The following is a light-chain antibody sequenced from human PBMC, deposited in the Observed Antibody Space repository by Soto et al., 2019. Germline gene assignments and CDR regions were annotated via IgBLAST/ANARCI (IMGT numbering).Light chain of an antibody. CDR2: DVS. CDR1: SSDVGGYNY. J-gene: IGLJ2*01. V-gene: IGLV2-14*01. CDR3: SSYTSSNVV. Sequence: QSVLTQPASVSGSPGQSITISCTGTSSDVGGYNYVSWYQQHPGKAPKLMIYDVSNRPSGVSTRFSGSKSGNTASLTISGLQAEDEADYYCSSYTSSNVVYGGGTKLTVL.